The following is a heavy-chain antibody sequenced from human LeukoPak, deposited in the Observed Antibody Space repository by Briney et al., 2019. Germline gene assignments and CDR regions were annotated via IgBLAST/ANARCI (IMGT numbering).Heavy chain of an antibody. D-gene: IGHD3-9*01. V-gene: IGHV4-4*07. CDR3: ARDLTLDYDILTGSVRNAFDI. J-gene: IGHJ3*02. Sequence: PSETLSLTCTVSGGSISSYYWSWIRQPAGKGLEWIGRIYTSGSTNYNPSLKSRVTMPVDTSKNQFSLKLSSVTAADTAVYYCARDLTLDYDILTGSVRNAFDIWGQGTMVTVSS. CDR1: GGSISSYY. CDR2: IYTSGST.